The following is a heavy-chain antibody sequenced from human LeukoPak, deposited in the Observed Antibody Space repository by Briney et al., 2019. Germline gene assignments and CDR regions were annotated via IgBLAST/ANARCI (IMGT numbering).Heavy chain of an antibody. CDR2: LNDDGSTT. D-gene: IGHD1-1*01. V-gene: IGHV3-74*01. CDR1: GFTFSRSW. CDR3: ARVRWVRNNFAYYFDY. Sequence: QPGGSLRLSCAASGFTFSRSWMHWVRQSPGEGLVWVSRLNDDGSTTTYADSVKGRLTISRDNAKNTLYLQMNSLRDEDTAVYYCARVRWVRNNFAYYFDYWGQGTRVTVSS. J-gene: IGHJ4*02.